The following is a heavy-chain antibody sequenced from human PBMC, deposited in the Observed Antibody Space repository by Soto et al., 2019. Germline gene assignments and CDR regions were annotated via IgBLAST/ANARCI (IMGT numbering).Heavy chain of an antibody. J-gene: IGHJ4*02. CDR2: ISGSGDGT. Sequence: GGSLRLSCAASGFTFSSFALSWVRQAPGKGLEWVSAISGSGDGTDYADSVRGRFTISRDNSKNTLYLQMNSLRAEDTAVYYCAGPGYSSQDYWGQGALVTVSS. D-gene: IGHD5-18*01. CDR1: GFTFSSFA. CDR3: AGPGYSSQDY. V-gene: IGHV3-23*01.